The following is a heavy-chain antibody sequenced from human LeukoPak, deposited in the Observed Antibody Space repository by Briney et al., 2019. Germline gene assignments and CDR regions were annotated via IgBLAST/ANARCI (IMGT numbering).Heavy chain of an antibody. CDR1: GGSISSYY. V-gene: IGHV4-59*08. D-gene: IGHD3-3*01. CDR3: ARHLRFLEWHGDAFDI. J-gene: IGHJ3*02. Sequence: SETLSLTCTVSGGSISSYYWSWIRQPPGKGLEWIGYIYYSGSTNYNPSLKSRATISVDTSKNQFSLKLSSVTAADTAVYYCARHLRFLEWHGDAFDIWGQGTMVTVSS. CDR2: IYYSGST.